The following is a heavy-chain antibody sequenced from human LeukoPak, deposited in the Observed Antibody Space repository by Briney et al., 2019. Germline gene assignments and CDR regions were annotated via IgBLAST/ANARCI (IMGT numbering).Heavy chain of an antibody. CDR3: ARAFSSSWYLSY. CDR1: GGSISSGSYY. V-gene: IGHV4-61*02. CDR2: IYTSGST. J-gene: IGHJ4*02. Sequence: SETLSLTCTVSGGSISSGSYYWSWIRQPAGKGLEWIGRIYTSGSTNYNPSLKSRVTISVDTSKNQFSLKLSSVTAADTAVYYCARAFSSSWYLSYWGQGTLVTVSS. D-gene: IGHD6-13*01.